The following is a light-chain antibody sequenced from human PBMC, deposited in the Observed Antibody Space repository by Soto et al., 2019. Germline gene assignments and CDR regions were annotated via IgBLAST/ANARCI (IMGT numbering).Light chain of an antibody. CDR1: QSLLYSSNNKNY. Sequence: DIVMTQSPDSLAVSLGERATINCKSSQSLLYSSNNKNYLAWYQKKPGLPPKLLIYWASTRESGVPDRFSGSGSGTDFTLTISSLQAEDVAVYYCQQYYITPPHTFGQGTNLEIK. CDR3: QQYYITPPHT. CDR2: WAS. V-gene: IGKV4-1*01. J-gene: IGKJ2*01.